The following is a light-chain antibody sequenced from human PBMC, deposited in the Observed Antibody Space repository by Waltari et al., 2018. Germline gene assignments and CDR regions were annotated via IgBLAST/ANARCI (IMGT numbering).Light chain of an antibody. Sequence: QLVLTQSPSASASLGASVKLTCPLSSGHITNVIAWHQQQPGKGTRFLMKVNSDGSHRKGDDIPDRFSGSGSGPERYLTISSLQSEDEADYYCETGGHGTWVFGGGTKLTVL. CDR1: SGHITNV. V-gene: IGLV4-69*01. J-gene: IGLJ3*02. CDR3: ETGGHGTWV. CDR2: VNSDGSH.